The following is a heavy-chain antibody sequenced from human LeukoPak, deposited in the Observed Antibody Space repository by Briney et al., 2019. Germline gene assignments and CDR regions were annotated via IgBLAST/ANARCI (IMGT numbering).Heavy chain of an antibody. CDR2: IYRGGST. CDR1: GFTVSSNY. CDR3: ARKTHGDYAWFDP. Sequence: GGPLRLSCAASGFTVSSNYMSWVRQAPGKGLEWVSVIYRGGSTYYADSVKGGFTIFRDNSKNTLYLQMNSLRAEDTAVYYCARKTHGDYAWFDPWGQGTLVTVSS. D-gene: IGHD4-17*01. V-gene: IGHV3-66*02. J-gene: IGHJ5*02.